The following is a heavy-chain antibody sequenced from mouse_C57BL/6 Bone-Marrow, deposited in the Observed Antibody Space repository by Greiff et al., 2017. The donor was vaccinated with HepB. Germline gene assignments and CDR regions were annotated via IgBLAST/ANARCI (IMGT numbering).Heavy chain of an antibody. CDR2: IDPEDGET. Sequence: VHVKQSGAELVKPGASVKLSCTASGFNIKDYYMHWVKQRTEQGLEWIGRIDPEDGETKYAPKFQGKATITADTSSNTAYLQLSSLTSEDTAVYYCASVITTVVDPWYFDVWGTGTTVTVSS. CDR3: ASVITTVVDPWYFDV. CDR1: GFNIKDYY. J-gene: IGHJ1*03. D-gene: IGHD1-1*01. V-gene: IGHV14-2*01.